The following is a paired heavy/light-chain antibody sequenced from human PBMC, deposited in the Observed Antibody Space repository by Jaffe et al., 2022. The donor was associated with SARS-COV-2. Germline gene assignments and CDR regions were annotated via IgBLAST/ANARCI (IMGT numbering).Heavy chain of an antibody. Sequence: QVQLVESGGDLVQPERSLNLSCAASGFTFRTYSMHWVRQAPGKGLEWVALISYDGSYTYYLDSVKGRFTISRDNSKKLLYLQMTSLRHEDTGVYFCAREHYGSGSYFDYWGQGTLVAVSS. D-gene: IGHD3-10*01. CDR1: GFTFRTYS. V-gene: IGHV3-30*04. CDR3: AREHYGSGSYFDY. CDR2: ISYDGSYT. J-gene: IGHJ4*02.
Light chain of an antibody. Sequence: SYDLTQPPSVSVSPGQTASITCSGDKLGNKNVFWYQQKRGQSPVVVIYQDTKRPSGIPERFSGSNSGDAATLTIGGAQAMDEGDYYCQAWDSSYVVFGGGTTLTVL. CDR2: QDT. CDR1: KLGNKN. V-gene: IGLV3-1*01. CDR3: QAWDSSYVV. J-gene: IGLJ2*01.